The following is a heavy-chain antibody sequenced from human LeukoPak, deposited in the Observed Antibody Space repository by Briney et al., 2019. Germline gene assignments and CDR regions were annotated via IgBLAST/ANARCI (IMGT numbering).Heavy chain of an antibody. J-gene: IGHJ4*02. V-gene: IGHV3-64*04. CDR2: ISSDGGST. D-gene: IGHD3-10*01. CDR1: GFTFSNYA. CDR3: ATEGRSYSPGY. Sequence: GGSLRLSCSASGFTFSNYAMHWVRQAPGKGLQYVSAISSDGGSTYYADSVKGRFTISRDNAKNSLYLQMNSLRDEDTAVYYCATEGRSYSPGYWGQGTLVTVSS.